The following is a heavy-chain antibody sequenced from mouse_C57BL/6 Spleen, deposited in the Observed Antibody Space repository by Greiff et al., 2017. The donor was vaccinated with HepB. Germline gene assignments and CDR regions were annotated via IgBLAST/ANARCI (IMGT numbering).Heavy chain of an antibody. CDR1: GYTFTSYW. Sequence: QVQLQQPGAELVMPGASVKLSCKASGYTFTSYWMHWVKQRPGQGLEWIGEIDPSDSYTNYNQKFKGKSTLTVDKSSSTAYMQLSSLTSEYSAVYYCARRSDHYDYFDYWGQGTSLTVSS. D-gene: IGHD1-2*01. CDR3: ARRSDHYDYFDY. V-gene: IGHV1-69*01. J-gene: IGHJ2*02. CDR2: IDPSDSYT.